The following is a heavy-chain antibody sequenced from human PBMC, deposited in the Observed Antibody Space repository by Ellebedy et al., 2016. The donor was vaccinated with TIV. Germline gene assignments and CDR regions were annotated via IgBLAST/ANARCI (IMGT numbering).Heavy chain of an antibody. Sequence: GESLKISCKGSGYSFTTYWITWVRQMPGKGLEWMGKIDPSDYYTNYSPSFDGHVTISADKSISTAYLQWRSLKASDTAIYYCAVHQTGFTTFLDQWGQGTLVTVSS. J-gene: IGHJ4*02. CDR2: IDPSDYYT. CDR1: GYSFTTYW. CDR3: AVHQTGFTTFLDQ. D-gene: IGHD2/OR15-2a*01. V-gene: IGHV5-10-1*01.